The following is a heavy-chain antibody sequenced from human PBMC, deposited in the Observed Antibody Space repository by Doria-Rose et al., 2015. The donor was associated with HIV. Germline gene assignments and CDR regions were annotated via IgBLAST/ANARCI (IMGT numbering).Heavy chain of an antibody. J-gene: IGHJ4*02. D-gene: IGHD3-3*01. CDR3: ARMGSYRELDY. CDR1: ASVSSRGYY. V-gene: IGHV4-31*02. CDR2: TYYTGTS. Sequence: ASVSSRGYYWNWISHVPVTGLDSLGYTYYTGTSDYSPSLKSRLNMAVDTSTNQFSLKLSFVTVADTAVYYCARMGSYRELDYWGQGTLVIGSA.